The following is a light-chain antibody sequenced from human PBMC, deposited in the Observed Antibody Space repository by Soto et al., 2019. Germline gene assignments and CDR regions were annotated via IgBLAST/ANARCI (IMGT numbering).Light chain of an antibody. CDR1: SSDFGDYNY. V-gene: IGLV2-11*01. CDR2: DVN. J-gene: IGLJ1*01. CDR3: CLYAGTYTFI. Sequence: QSALTQPRSVSGSPGQSVTISCTGISSDFGDYNYVSWYQQHPGKAPKLMIFDVNRRPSGVPDRFSDSKSGNTASLTISGLQAEDEADYYCCLYAGTYTFIFGTGTKVTVL.